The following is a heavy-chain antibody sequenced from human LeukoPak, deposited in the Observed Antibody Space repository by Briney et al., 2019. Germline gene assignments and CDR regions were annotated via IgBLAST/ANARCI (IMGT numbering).Heavy chain of an antibody. CDR2: ISRSSSYI. V-gene: IGHV3-21*01. D-gene: IGHD2-2*01. J-gene: IGHJ6*02. CDR3: ARDPSLNYGMDV. CDR1: GFTFSSYS. Sequence: KSGGSLRLSCAASGFTFSSYSMNWVRQAPGKGLEWVSSISRSSSYIYYADSVKGRFTISRDNAKNSLYLQMNSLRAEDTAVYYCARDPSLNYGMDVWGQGTTVTVSS.